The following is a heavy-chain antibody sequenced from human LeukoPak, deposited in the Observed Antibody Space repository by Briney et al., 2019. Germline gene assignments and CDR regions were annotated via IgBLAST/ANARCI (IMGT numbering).Heavy chain of an antibody. J-gene: IGHJ4*02. D-gene: IGHD1-26*01. Sequence: PGGSLRLSCAASGFTFSSYGMSWVRQAPGKGLEWVSAISGSGGSTYYADSVKGRFTISRDNAKNSLYLQMNSLRAEDTALYYCARVLLGATGGGYFDYWGQGTLVTVSS. CDR2: ISGSGGST. CDR3: ARVLLGATGGGYFDY. CDR1: GFTFSSYG. V-gene: IGHV3-23*01.